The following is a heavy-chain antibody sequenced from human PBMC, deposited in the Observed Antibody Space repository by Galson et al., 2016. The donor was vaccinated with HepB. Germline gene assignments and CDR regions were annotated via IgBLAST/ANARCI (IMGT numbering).Heavy chain of an antibody. V-gene: IGHV1-46*01. Sequence: SVKVSCKASGYTFTSYHIHWMRQAPGQGLEWMGMINPSGGTTTYLRKFQARVTMTSDTSTSTVYMELRSLRSEDTAVYYCARVRRGSGRPFDAWGQGTLVTVSS. D-gene: IGHD3-10*01. CDR1: GYTFTSYH. J-gene: IGHJ5*02. CDR2: INPSGGTT. CDR3: ARVRRGSGRPFDA.